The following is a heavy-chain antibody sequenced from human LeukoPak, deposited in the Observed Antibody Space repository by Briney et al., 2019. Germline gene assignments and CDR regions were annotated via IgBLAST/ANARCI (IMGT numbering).Heavy chain of an antibody. CDR2: IYYSGST. Sequence: SETLSLTCTVSGGSISSSSYYWGWVRQPPGKGVEWIVSIYYSGSTYYNPSLKSRFTISVDTSKNQFSLKLTSVTAADTAVYYCARRPIVGATNFAPWGQGTLVTVSS. V-gene: IGHV4-39*01. J-gene: IGHJ5*02. D-gene: IGHD1-26*01. CDR3: ARRPIVGATNFAP. CDR1: GGSISSSSYY.